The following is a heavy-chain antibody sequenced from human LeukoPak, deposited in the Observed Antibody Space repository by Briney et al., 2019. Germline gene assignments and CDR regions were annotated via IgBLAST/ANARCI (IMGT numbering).Heavy chain of an antibody. CDR3: ARGRVGQWLVDAFDI. CDR2: ISGSSSIYI. J-gene: IGHJ3*02. D-gene: IGHD6-19*01. Sequence: GGSLGLSCAASGFTFSTYNMNWVRQAPGKGLEWVSSISGSSSIYIYYADSLKGRFTISRNNAKNSLYLHIDSLRAEDTAVYYCARGRVGQWLVDAFDIWGQGTMVTVSS. V-gene: IGHV3-21*01. CDR1: GFTFSTYN.